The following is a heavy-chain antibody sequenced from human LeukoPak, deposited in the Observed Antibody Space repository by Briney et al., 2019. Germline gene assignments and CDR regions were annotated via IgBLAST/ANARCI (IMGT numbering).Heavy chain of an antibody. V-gene: IGHV3-7*01. CDR2: IKQDGSEK. D-gene: IGHD6-13*01. CDR1: GFTFSSYW. J-gene: IGHJ4*02. CDR3: ARETGAAAGTGLIIDY. Sequence: GGSLRLSCAASGFTFSSYWMSWVRQAPGKGLEWVANIKQDGSEKYYVDSVKGRFTISRDNAKNSLYLQMNSLRAEDTAVYYCARETGAAAGTGLIIDYWGQGTLVTVSS.